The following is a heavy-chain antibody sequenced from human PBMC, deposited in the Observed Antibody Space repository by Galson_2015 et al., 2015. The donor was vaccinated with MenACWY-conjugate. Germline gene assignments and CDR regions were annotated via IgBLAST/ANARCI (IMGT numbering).Heavy chain of an antibody. J-gene: IGHJ3*02. D-gene: IGHD3-3*01. CDR2: IYSGGST. CDR3: ARLEILDI. Sequence: SLRLSCAASGFTVSSNYMSWVRQAPGKGLEWVSVIYSGGSTYNADSVKGRFTISRDKSKNTLYLQMNSLRVEDTAVYYCARLEILDIWGQGTMVTVAS. CDR1: GFTVSSNY. V-gene: IGHV3-66*02.